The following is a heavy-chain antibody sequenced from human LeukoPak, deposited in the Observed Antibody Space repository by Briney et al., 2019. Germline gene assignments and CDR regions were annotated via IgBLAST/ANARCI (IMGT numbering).Heavy chain of an antibody. D-gene: IGHD3/OR15-3a*01. CDR2: ISGSGGST. CDR1: GFTFSSYA. J-gene: IGHJ4*02. Sequence: GGSLRLSCAASGFTFSSYAMSWVRQAPGKGLEWVSAISGSGGSTYYADSVKGRFTISRDNSKNTLYLQMTSLGVEDTAVYYCASGRHDFLHWGQGTLVTVSS. CDR3: ASGRHDFLH. V-gene: IGHV3-23*01.